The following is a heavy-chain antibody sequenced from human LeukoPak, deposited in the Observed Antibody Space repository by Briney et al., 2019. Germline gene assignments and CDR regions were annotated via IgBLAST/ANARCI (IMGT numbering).Heavy chain of an antibody. CDR1: GFTFSSYS. Sequence: GRSLRLSCAASGFTFSSYSMNWVRQAPGKGLEWVSSTSSISNYRQHADSVKGRFTISRDNAKNSLYLEMNRLRAEDTAVYYCVRDQWAYCSGGSCYLWYWGQGTLVTVFS. CDR3: VRDQWAYCSGGSCYLWY. D-gene: IGHD2-15*01. J-gene: IGHJ4*02. V-gene: IGHV3-21*01. CDR2: TSSISNYR.